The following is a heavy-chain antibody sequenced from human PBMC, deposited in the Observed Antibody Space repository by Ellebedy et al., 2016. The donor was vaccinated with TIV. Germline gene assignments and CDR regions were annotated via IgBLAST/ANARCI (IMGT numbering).Heavy chain of an antibody. CDR2: ISTDSNTK. Sequence: GESLKISCAASGFTFRNYVMHWLRQTPGKGLEWVAVISTDSNTKYYADSVRGRFTISRDNSKSTAFLQMDSLRSDDAAVYYCARSLRDINEFWGQGTLVTVSS. V-gene: IGHV3-30*04. J-gene: IGHJ4*02. D-gene: IGHD4-17*01. CDR1: GFTFRNYV. CDR3: ARSLRDINEF.